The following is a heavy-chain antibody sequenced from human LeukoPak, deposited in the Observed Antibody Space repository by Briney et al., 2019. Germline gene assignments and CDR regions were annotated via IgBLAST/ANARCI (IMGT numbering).Heavy chain of an antibody. V-gene: IGHV3-7*01. CDR1: GFTFSSNW. Sequence: GGSLRLSCAASGFTFSSNWMSWVRQAPGKGLEWVANIKQDGSEKYYVDSVKGRFTISRDNAKNSLYLQMNSLRAEDTAVYYCATWRGSAFDPWGQGTLVTVSS. CDR3: ATWRGSAFDP. J-gene: IGHJ5*02. CDR2: IKQDGSEK. D-gene: IGHD1-1*01.